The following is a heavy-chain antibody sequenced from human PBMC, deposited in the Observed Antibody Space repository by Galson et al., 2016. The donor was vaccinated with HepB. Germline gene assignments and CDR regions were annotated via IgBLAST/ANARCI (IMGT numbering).Heavy chain of an antibody. Sequence: GKGLEWIGYIYFRGTTNYHPSLESRVTISVDTSKNQFSLKLTSVTAADTAVYYCARDRYYDNSGFRRFDYWGRGTLVSVSS. CDR3: ARDRYYDNSGFRRFDY. J-gene: IGHJ4*02. V-gene: IGHV4-59*01. D-gene: IGHD3-22*01. CDR2: IYFRGTT.